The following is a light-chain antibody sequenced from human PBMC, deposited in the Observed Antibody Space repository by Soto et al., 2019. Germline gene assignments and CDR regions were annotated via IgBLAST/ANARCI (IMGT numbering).Light chain of an antibody. CDR2: DAS. Sequence: EIMLTQSPATLSLFPGERATLSCRASQSAGNLAWYQQKPGQPPRLLIYDASNRATGVPARFSGSGSGTEFALTISSLEPEEISVYYCQQQDNWIRTFGGGTKVEI. CDR1: QSAGN. J-gene: IGKJ4*01. V-gene: IGKV3-11*01. CDR3: QQQDNWIRT.